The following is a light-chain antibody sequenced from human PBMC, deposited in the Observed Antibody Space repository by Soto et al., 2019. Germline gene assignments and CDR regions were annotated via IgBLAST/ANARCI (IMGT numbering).Light chain of an antibody. CDR1: QSVSSSY. CDR2: GAS. V-gene: IGKV3-20*01. CDR3: QQYGNSPIT. J-gene: IGKJ5*01. Sequence: EIVLTQSPGTLSLSPGERATLSCRASQSVSSSYLAWYQQKSGQAPRLLIYGASSRATGIPDRFSGSGSGTDFTLTISRLEPEDFAAYYCQQYGNSPITFGQGTRLEIK.